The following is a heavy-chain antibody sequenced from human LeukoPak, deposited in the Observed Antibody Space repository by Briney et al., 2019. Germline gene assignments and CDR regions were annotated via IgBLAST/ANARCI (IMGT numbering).Heavy chain of an antibody. Sequence: GASVTVSCKASGYTFTDYYMHWVRQAPGQGLEWMGRINPNSGGTNYAQKFQGRVTMTRDTSISTAYMELSSLRSDDTAFYYCARAPPNSGSYYRLHSWFDPWGQGALVTVSS. CDR2: INPNSGGT. J-gene: IGHJ5*02. D-gene: IGHD3-10*01. V-gene: IGHV1-2*06. CDR3: ARAPPNSGSYYRLHSWFDP. CDR1: GYTFTDYY.